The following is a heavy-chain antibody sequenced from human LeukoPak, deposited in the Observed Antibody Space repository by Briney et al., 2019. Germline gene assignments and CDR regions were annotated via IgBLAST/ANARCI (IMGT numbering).Heavy chain of an antibody. J-gene: IGHJ4*02. D-gene: IGHD6-6*01. CDR2: INHSGST. Sequence: KPSETLSLTCAVYGGSFSGYYWSCIRQPPGKGLEWIGEINHSGSTNYNPSLKSRVTISVDTSKNQFSLKLSSVTAADTAVYYCAGSIAARLDYWGQGTLATVSS. CDR3: AGSIAARLDY. CDR1: GGSFSGYY. V-gene: IGHV4-34*01.